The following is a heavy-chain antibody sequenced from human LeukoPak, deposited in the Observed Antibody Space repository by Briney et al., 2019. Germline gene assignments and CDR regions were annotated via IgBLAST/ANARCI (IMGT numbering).Heavy chain of an antibody. CDR1: RFTFNNYA. CDR2: ISGSGKNT. CDR3: AKDGGGWYTSGWYYFDY. Sequence: GGSLRLSCAASRFTFNNYAMNWVRQAPGKGLEWVSGISGSGKNTYYADSVKGRFTISRDNSKNTLYLQMNSLRAEDTAVYYCAKDGGGWYTSGWYYFDYWGRGTLVTVSS. V-gene: IGHV3-23*01. J-gene: IGHJ4*02. D-gene: IGHD6-19*01.